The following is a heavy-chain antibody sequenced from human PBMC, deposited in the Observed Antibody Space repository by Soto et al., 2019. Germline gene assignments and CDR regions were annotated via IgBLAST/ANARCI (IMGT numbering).Heavy chain of an antibody. CDR1: GGSISSGGYY. CDR2: IYYSGST. Sequence: ASETLSLTCTVSGGSISSGGYYWSWIRQHPGKGLEWIGYIYYSGSTYYNPSLKSRVTISVDTSKNQFSLKLSSVTAADTAVYYCARLLLVYAGAPYYYGMDVWGQGTTVTVSS. V-gene: IGHV4-31*03. CDR3: ARLLLVYAGAPYYYGMDV. D-gene: IGHD2-8*01. J-gene: IGHJ6*02.